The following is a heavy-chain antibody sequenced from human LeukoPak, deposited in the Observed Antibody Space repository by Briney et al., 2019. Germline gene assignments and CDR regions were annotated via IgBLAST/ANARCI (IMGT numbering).Heavy chain of an antibody. CDR1: GFTFSSYW. CDR2: INSDGSST. J-gene: IGHJ4*02. D-gene: IGHD6-19*01. Sequence: GGSLRLSCAASGFTFSSYWMHWVRQAPGKGLVWVSRINSDGSSTNYADSVKGRFTISRDNAKNTLYLQMNSLRAEDTAVYYCARNRGIAVAGTLDYWGQGTLVTVSP. CDR3: ARNRGIAVAGTLDY. V-gene: IGHV3-74*01.